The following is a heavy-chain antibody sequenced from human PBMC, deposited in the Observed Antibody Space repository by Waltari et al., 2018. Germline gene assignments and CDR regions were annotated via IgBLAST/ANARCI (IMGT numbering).Heavy chain of an antibody. J-gene: IGHJ2*01. D-gene: IGHD6-19*01. CDR2: IHATGRT. CDR3: ARVRGDYNTGWGFFDV. V-gene: IGHV4-31*11. CDR1: GGSISDNNYP. Sequence: QVQLQESGPELVKPSKTLSLTCAVSGGSISDNNYPWTWIRHHPGQGLEWIGYIHATGRTKYTPSLQSRVTISVDTSTNQFSLKLNSVTAADTAIYHCARVRGDYNTGWGFFDVWGRGTLVTVSS.